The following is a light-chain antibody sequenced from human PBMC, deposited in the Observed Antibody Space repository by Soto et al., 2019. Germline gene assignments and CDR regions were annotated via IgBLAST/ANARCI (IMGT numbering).Light chain of an antibody. Sequence: EIVLTQSPGTLSLSPGERANLSCRASQSVSSSYLAWYQQKPGQAPRLLIYGASSRATGIPDRFSGSGSGTDFTLTISRLEPEDFAVYYCQQYGSSPWKFGQGTKVEIK. CDR1: QSVSSSY. CDR2: GAS. CDR3: QQYGSSPWK. V-gene: IGKV3-20*01. J-gene: IGKJ1*01.